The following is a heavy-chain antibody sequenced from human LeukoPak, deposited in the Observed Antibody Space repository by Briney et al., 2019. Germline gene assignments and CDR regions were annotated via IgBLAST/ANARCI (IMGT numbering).Heavy chain of an antibody. V-gene: IGHV3-23*01. Sequence: GSLRLSCAASGFTFSNYAMSWVRQAPGKGLEWVSAISGSGDSTYYADSVKGRFTISRDNSKNTLYLQVSSLRAEDTAVYYCAKESDSSGWHPDYWGQGTLVTVSS. CDR1: GFTFSNYA. CDR2: ISGSGDST. CDR3: AKESDSSGWHPDY. J-gene: IGHJ4*02. D-gene: IGHD6-19*01.